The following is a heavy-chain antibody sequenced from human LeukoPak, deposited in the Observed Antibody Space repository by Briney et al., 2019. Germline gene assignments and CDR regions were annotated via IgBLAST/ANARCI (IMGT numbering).Heavy chain of an antibody. CDR1: GFTFSSYS. CDR2: ISISSSYI. Sequence: GGSLRLSCAASGFTFSSYSMNWVRQAPGKGLEWVSSISISSSYIYYADSVKGRFTISRDNAKNSLYLQMNSLRAEDTAVYYCARDAVHYYDSSGYSPHAFDIWGQGTMVTVSS. V-gene: IGHV3-21*01. D-gene: IGHD3-22*01. CDR3: ARDAVHYYDSSGYSPHAFDI. J-gene: IGHJ3*02.